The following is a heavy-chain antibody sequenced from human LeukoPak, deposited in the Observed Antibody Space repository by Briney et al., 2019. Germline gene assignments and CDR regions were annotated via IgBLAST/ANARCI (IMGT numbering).Heavy chain of an antibody. V-gene: IGHV5-51*01. J-gene: IGHJ6*02. CDR1: GYSFTSYW. Sequence: GESLKISCKGSGYSFTSYWLGWVRQMPGKGLEWMGIIYPGGSDTRYSPSFQGQVTISADKSISTAYLQWSSLKASDTAMYYCAIAYCGGDCYVDYYYYGMDVWGQGTTVTVSS. D-gene: IGHD2-21*02. CDR2: IYPGGSDT. CDR3: AIAYCGGDCYVDYYYYGMDV.